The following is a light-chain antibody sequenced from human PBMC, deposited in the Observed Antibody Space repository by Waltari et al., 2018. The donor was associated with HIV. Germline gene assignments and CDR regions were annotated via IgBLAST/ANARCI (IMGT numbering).Light chain of an antibody. CDR3: SSYTSSSTPYV. CDR1: SSDVGGYNY. V-gene: IGLV2-14*03. CDR2: DVS. Sequence: SALTPPASVSGSPGQSITISCTATSSDVGGYNYVSCYQQHPGKAPKPMIYDVSNRPSGVSNRFSGSKSGNTASLTISGLQTEDEADYYCSSYTSSSTPYVFGTGTKVTVL. J-gene: IGLJ1*01.